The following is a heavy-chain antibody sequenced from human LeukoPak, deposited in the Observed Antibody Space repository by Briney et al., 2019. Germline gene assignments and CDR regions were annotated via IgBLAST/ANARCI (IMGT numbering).Heavy chain of an antibody. V-gene: IGHV6-1*01. J-gene: IGHJ4*02. CDR2: TYYRSKWYS. CDR1: GDSVSSNSAA. CDR3: ARMVGLVSDY. Sequence: QTPSLTCAISGDSVSSNSAAWNWIRQSPSRGLEWLGRTYYRSKWYSYYAASVKSRITINPDTSKNQFSLQLKSVTPEDTAVYYCARMVGLVSDYWGQGTLVTVSS. D-gene: IGHD3-10*01.